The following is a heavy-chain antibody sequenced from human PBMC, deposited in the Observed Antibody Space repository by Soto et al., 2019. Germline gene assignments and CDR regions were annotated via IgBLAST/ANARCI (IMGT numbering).Heavy chain of an antibody. V-gene: IGHV5-51*01. CDR2: IYPGDSDT. Sequence: PGESLKISCKGSGYSFTSYWIGWVRQMPWKGLEWMGIIYPGDSDTRYSPSFQGQVTISADKSISTAYLQWSSLKASDTAMYYCARQSVVPAAIFDSSGYYQYYFDYWGQGTLVTVSS. D-gene: IGHD3-22*01. CDR3: ARQSVVPAAIFDSSGYYQYYFDY. CDR1: GYSFTSYW. J-gene: IGHJ4*02.